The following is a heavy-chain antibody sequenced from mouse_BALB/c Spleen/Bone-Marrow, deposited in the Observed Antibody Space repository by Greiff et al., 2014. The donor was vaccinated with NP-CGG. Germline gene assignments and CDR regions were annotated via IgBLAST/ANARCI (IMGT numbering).Heavy chain of an antibody. V-gene: IGHV1S81*02. CDR2: ISPSNGRS. CDR3: TRSELRRGGYALDY. CDR1: GYSFTSYW. D-gene: IGHD2-12*01. J-gene: IGHJ4*01. Sequence: QVQLQQPRAELVKPGASVKLSCKASGYSFTSYWMHWVKQRPGQGLEWIGEISPSNGRSNYNVKFKSKATLTVDKSSSTAYMQLSGLTSEDSAVYYCTRSELRRGGYALDYWGLGTSVTVSS.